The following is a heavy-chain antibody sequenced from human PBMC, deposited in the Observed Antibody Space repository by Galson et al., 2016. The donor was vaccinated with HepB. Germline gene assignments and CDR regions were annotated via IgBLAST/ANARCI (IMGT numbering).Heavy chain of an antibody. CDR3: ARGAFGGGILGRPLFDY. CDR2: ISSSSDTR. V-gene: IGHV3-48*01. Sequence: SLRLSCAASGFTFSSYGMHWVRQAPGKGLEWVSYISSSSDTRYYADSVKGRFTISRDNAKNSLSLQMNSLRAEDTALYYCARGAFGGGILGRPLFDYWGQGTLVTVSS. CDR1: GFTFSSYG. D-gene: IGHD3-16*01. J-gene: IGHJ4*02.